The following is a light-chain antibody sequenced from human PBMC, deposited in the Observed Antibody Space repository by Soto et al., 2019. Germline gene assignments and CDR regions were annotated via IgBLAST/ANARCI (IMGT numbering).Light chain of an antibody. CDR2: GAS. CDR3: HQYGSSPPVT. CDR1: QSVSSSY. Sequence: EIVLTQSPATLSVSPGERATLSCMASQSVSSSYLAWYQQKPGQAPRLLIYGASSRATGIPDRFSGSGSGTDFTLTISRLEPEDFAMYYCHQYGSSPPVTFGQGTRLEIK. J-gene: IGKJ5*01. V-gene: IGKV3-20*01.